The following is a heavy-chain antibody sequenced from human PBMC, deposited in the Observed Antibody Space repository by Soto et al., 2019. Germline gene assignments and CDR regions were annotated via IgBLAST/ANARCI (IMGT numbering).Heavy chain of an antibody. V-gene: IGHV1-18*01. Sequence: ASVKVSCKASGYTFTSYGISWVSQAPGQGLEWMGWISAYYGNTNYALKLQGRVTMTTDTSMSTAYMELRFLISVDTALYYCARVNDFWSGYYSAIRFDYWGQGTLVTVSS. CDR1: GYTFTSYG. CDR2: ISAYYGNT. J-gene: IGHJ4*02. CDR3: ARVNDFWSGYYSAIRFDY. D-gene: IGHD3-3*01.